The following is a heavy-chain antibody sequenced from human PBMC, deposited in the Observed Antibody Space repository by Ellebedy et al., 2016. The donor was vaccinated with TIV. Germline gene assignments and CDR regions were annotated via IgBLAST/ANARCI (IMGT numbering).Heavy chain of an antibody. Sequence: MPSETLSLTCAVSGGSISSGGYSWSWIRQPPGKGLEWIGYIYHSGSTNYNPSLKSRVTISVDTSKNQFSLKLISVTAADTAVYYWARHHPIHSHPIDYWGQGTLVTVSS. V-gene: IGHV4-30-2*01. CDR1: GGSISSGGYS. CDR3: ARHHPIHSHPIDY. J-gene: IGHJ4*02. CDR2: IYHSGST. D-gene: IGHD1-14*01.